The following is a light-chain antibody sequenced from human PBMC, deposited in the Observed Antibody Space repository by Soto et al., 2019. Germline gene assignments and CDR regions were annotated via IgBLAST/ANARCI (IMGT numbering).Light chain of an antibody. Sequence: DIVMTQSPDSLAVSLGERATINCKASQSVLSSSNSKNYLAWFQQKPGQPPKMLIAWASTRESGVPDRFSGSGSGTDFTLTISSQQAEDVAVYYCQQYYGVVPGFGQGTKVEIK. V-gene: IGKV4-1*01. CDR2: WAS. CDR3: QQYYGVVPG. CDR1: QSVLSSSNSKNY. J-gene: IGKJ1*01.